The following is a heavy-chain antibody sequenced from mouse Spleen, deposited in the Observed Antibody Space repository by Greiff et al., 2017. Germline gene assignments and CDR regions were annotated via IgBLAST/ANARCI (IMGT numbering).Heavy chain of an antibody. V-gene: IGHV2-2*01. J-gene: IGHJ4*01. Sequence: VKLVESGPGLVQPSQSLSITCTVSGFSLTSYGVHWVRQSPGKGLEWLGVIWSGGSTDYNAAFISRLSISKDNSKSQVFFKMNSLQADDTAIYYCARKDPQLGQDAMDYWGQGTSVTVSS. CDR3: ARKDPQLGQDAMDY. CDR1: GFSLTSYG. D-gene: IGHD4-1*02. CDR2: IWSGGST.